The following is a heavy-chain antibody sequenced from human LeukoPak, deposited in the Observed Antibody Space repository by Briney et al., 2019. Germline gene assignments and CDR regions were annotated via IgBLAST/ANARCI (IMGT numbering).Heavy chain of an antibody. CDR1: GYTLTSYG. CDR2: ISAYNGNT. V-gene: IGHV1-18*01. J-gene: IGHJ5*02. Sequence: GASVKVSCTASGYTLTSYGISWVRQAPGQGLEWMGWISAYNGNTNYAQKLQGRVTMTTDTSTSTAYMELRSLRSDDTAVYYCARAGYCSSTSCSMSGWFDPWGQGTLVTVSS. D-gene: IGHD2-2*01. CDR3: ARAGYCSSTSCSMSGWFDP.